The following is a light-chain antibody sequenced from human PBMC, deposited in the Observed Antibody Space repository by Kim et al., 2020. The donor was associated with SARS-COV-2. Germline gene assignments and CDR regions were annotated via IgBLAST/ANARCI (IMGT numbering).Light chain of an antibody. V-gene: IGLV1-44*01. CDR3: AAWDDSLNGYV. J-gene: IGLJ1*01. CDR2: NYN. CDR1: NSNIGSNS. Sequence: ELTQPPSASGTPGQRVTISCSGSNSNIGSNSVDWYQHLPGSAPKLLIYNYNQRPSGVPDRFSASKSGSSASLAISGLQSEDEADYYCAAWDDSLNGYVFATGTNVTVL.